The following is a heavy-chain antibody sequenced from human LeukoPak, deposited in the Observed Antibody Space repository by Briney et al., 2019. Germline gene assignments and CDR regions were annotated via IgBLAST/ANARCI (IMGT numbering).Heavy chain of an antibody. CDR1: GITFSTYA. D-gene: IGHD1-20*01. V-gene: IGHV3-64*01. Sequence: PEGSLRLSCAASGITFSTYAMYWVRQAPGKGLEYVSAIGSNGGSTYYASSVKGRFTISRDNSKNTVYLQMGSLRAEDMAVYYCARGIYNWNGNWFDPWGQGTLVSVSS. CDR2: IGSNGGST. CDR3: ARGIYNWNGNWFDP. J-gene: IGHJ5*02.